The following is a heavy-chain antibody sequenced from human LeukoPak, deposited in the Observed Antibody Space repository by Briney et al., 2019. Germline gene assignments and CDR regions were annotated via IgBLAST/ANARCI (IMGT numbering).Heavy chain of an antibody. J-gene: IGHJ4*02. Sequence: GGSLRLSCAASGFTLSTYAMTWVRQAPGKGLEWVSAISGSGGSTYYADSVKGRFTISRDNSKNTLYLQMNSLRAKDTAVYYCAKALAAAGTGNYFDYWGQGTLVTVSS. V-gene: IGHV3-23*01. CDR3: AKALAAAGTGNYFDY. CDR1: GFTLSTYA. D-gene: IGHD6-13*01. CDR2: ISGSGGST.